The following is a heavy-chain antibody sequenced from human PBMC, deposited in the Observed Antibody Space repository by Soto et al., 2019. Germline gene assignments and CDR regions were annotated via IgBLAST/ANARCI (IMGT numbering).Heavy chain of an antibody. J-gene: IGHJ6*02. CDR2: IKSKVDGGTA. CDR1: GFTFSNAW. V-gene: IGHV3-15*01. D-gene: IGHD2-2*01. CDR3: TTLSYLYYDGMDV. Sequence: PGGSLRLCCEASGFTFSNAWMNWVRQGPGKGLEWLGRIKSKVDGGTADYGAATKGRFSISRDDLKNMLYLQMNSLKPDDTAVYYCTTLSYLYYDGMDVWGQGTTVTVSS.